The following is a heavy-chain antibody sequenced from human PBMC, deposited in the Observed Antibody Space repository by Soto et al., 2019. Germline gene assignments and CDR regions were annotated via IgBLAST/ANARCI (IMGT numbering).Heavy chain of an antibody. Sequence: ASVKFSCKASGGTFSSYAISWVRQAPGQGLEWMGWIIPIFGTANYAQKFQGRVTITADKSTSTAYMELSSLRSEDTAVYYCALAAGYCSSTSCPKHYYYYGMDVWGQGTTVTVSS. V-gene: IGHV1-69*06. D-gene: IGHD2-2*01. J-gene: IGHJ6*02. CDR3: ALAAGYCSSTSCPKHYYYYGMDV. CDR2: IIPIFGTA. CDR1: GGTFSSYA.